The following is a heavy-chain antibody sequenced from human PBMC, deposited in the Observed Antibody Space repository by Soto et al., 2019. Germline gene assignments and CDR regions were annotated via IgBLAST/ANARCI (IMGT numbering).Heavy chain of an antibody. J-gene: IGHJ4*02. V-gene: IGHV3-48*01. CDR3: AIDVNHGHFDY. Sequence: EVQLVESGGGLVQPGGSLRLSCAASGFTFSSYSMNWVRQAPGKVLEWVSYISSSSSTIYYADSVKGRYTISRDNAKHSLELQTNSLRAGYRAVYCCAIDVNHGHFDYWGEGARVTVSS. CDR2: ISSSSSTI. CDR1: GFTFSSYS.